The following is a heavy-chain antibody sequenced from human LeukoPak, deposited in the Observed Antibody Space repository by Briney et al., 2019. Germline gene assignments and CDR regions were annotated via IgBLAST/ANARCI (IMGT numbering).Heavy chain of an antibody. Sequence: PGGSLRLSCAASGFTFSSYWMHWVRQAPGKGLVGFSRINSDGSSTSYTDSVKGRFTISRDNAKNTLYLQMTSLRAEEPDVYYCARGNPSFGELSPYYFDYWGQGTLVTVSS. J-gene: IGHJ4*02. D-gene: IGHD3-10*01. CDR3: ARGNPSFGELSPYYFDY. V-gene: IGHV3-74*01. CDR1: GFTFSSYW. CDR2: INSDGSST.